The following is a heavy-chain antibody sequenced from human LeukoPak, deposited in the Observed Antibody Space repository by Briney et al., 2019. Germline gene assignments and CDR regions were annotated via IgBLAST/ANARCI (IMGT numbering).Heavy chain of an antibody. CDR3: AKDWYDYTSRGSTVDF. J-gene: IGHJ4*02. V-gene: IGHV3-30*18. Sequence: PGRSLRLSCAASGFTFSGYVMHWVRQAPGKGLEWVAVISYGGTNKYYADSVRGRFTIFRDNSKSTLYLQMNSLRAEDTAVYYCAKDWYDYTSRGSTVDFWGQGTLVTVSS. CDR1: GFTFSGYV. D-gene: IGHD6-13*01. CDR2: ISYGGTNK.